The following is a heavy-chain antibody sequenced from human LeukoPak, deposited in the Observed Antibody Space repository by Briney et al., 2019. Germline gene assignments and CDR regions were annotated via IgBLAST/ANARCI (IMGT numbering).Heavy chain of an antibody. V-gene: IGHV3-23*01. CDR3: AKDSRSNILNWFGP. Sequence: PGGSLRLSCEVSGLTFYTYAMSWVRQAPGKGLEWVSAISGRDGRTYYSDSVKGRFTISRDNSKNTLYLQMNSLRAEDTAVYYCAKDSRSNILNWFGPWGQGTLVTVSS. D-gene: IGHD1-26*01. CDR2: ISGRDGRT. J-gene: IGHJ5*02. CDR1: GLTFYTYA.